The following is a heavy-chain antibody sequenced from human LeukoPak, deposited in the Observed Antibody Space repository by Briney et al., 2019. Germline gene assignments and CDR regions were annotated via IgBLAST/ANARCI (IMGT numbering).Heavy chain of an antibody. D-gene: IGHD5-18*01. V-gene: IGHV3-7*01. CDR3: ARGTVDTVAP. CDR2: IKQDGSEK. CDR1: GFTVSSNY. Sequence: PGGSLRLSCAASGFTVSSNYMSWVRQAPGKGLEWVANIKQDGSEKYYVDSVKGRFTISRDNAKNSLYLQMNSLRAEDTAVYYCARGTVDTVAPWGQGTLVTVSS. J-gene: IGHJ5*02.